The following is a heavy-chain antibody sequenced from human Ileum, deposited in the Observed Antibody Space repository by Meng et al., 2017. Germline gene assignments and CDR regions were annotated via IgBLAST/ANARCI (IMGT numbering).Heavy chain of an antibody. CDR1: GASVRSFCCY. CDR2: VYYNGVT. CDR3: TRERSWSDFGYFDD. Sequence: AQLQEVGHVVVGPSDTLSLTCTVSGASVRSFCCYWSWIRQSAGKGLEWIVYVYYNGVTNYNPSLRSRITTSIDTSKNQFSLKLSSVTAADTALYYCTRERSWSDFGYFDDWGRGTLVTVSS. J-gene: IGHJ4*02. D-gene: IGHD1-26*01. V-gene: IGHV4-61*01.